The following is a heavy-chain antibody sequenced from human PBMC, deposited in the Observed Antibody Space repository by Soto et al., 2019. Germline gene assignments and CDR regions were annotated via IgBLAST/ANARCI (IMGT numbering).Heavy chain of an antibody. J-gene: IGHJ4*02. D-gene: IGHD3-10*01. V-gene: IGHV4-34*01. CDR2: INHSGST. CDR3: ARVSPNYYYGSGSYYNY. CDR1: GGSFSGYY. Sequence: SETLSLTCAVYGGSFSGYYWSWIRQPPGKGLEWIGEINHSGSTNYNPSLKSRFTISVDTSKNQFSLKLSSVTAADTAVYYCARVSPNYYYGSGSYYNYWGQGTLVTVSS.